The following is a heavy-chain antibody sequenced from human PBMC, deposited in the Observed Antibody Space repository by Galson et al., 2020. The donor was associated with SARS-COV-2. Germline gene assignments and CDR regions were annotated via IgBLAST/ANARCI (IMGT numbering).Heavy chain of an antibody. J-gene: IGHJ2*01. D-gene: IGHD3-22*01. V-gene: IGHV1-58*01. Sequence: KISCKTSGFTFARSAVHWVRQARGQRLEWIGSIVVDSGNTNYARKFQDRVTVTRDMSTNTAYMDLSRLRFEDTALYYCAADGYYDGRGHYFASMYFDLWGRGTLVTVSS. CDR3: AADGYYDGRGHYFASMYFDL. CDR1: GFTFARSA. CDR2: IVVDSGNT.